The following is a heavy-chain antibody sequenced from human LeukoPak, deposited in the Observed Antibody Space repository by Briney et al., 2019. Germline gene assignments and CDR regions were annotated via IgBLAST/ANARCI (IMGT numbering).Heavy chain of an antibody. Sequence: GASVKVSCKASGYTFTSYDINWVRQATGQGLGWMGWMNPNSGNTGYAQKFQGRVTMTRNTSISTAYMELSSLRSEDTAVYYCARGLKRGDYVSRFDYWGQGTLVTVSS. CDR3: ARGLKRGDYVSRFDY. CDR2: MNPNSGNT. CDR1: GYTFTSYD. D-gene: IGHD4-17*01. J-gene: IGHJ4*02. V-gene: IGHV1-8*01.